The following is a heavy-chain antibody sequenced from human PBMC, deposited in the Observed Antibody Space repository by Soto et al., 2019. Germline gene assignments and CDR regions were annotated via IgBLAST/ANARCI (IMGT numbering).Heavy chain of an antibody. CDR1: GFTFSSYS. J-gene: IGHJ4*02. D-gene: IGHD2-15*01. CDR3: ARGLQCSGSSCVFDY. Sequence: EVQLVESGGGLVKPGGSLRLSCEASGFTFSSYSMNWVRQAPGKGLEWVSSISISSSYIYYADSVKGRFTISRDNAKNSLYLQMGSLRAVDTAVYYCARGLQCSGSSCVFDYWGQGTLVTVSS. V-gene: IGHV3-21*01. CDR2: ISISSSYI.